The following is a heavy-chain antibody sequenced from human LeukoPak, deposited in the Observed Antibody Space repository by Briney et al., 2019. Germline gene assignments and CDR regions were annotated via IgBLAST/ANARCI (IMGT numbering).Heavy chain of an antibody. J-gene: IGHJ4*02. V-gene: IGHV1-18*01. CDR2: ISAYNGNT. CDR3: ARDREPNYYDSSGYYYEPFDY. D-gene: IGHD3-22*01. Sequence: GASVKVSCKASGYTFTSHGISWVRQAPGQGLEWMGWISAYNGNTNYAQKLQGRVTMTTDTSTSTAYMELRSLRSDDTAVYYCARDREPNYYDSSGYYYEPFDYWGQGTLVTVSS. CDR1: GYTFTSHG.